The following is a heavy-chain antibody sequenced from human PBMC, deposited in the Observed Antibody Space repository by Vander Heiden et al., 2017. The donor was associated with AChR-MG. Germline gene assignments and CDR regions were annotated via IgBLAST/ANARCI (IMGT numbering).Heavy chain of an antibody. V-gene: IGHV4-59*01. D-gene: IGHD5-18*01. Sequence: QVQLQESGPGLVKPSETLSLTCTVSGGSISSYYWSWIRQPPGKGLEWIGYIYYSGSTNYNPSLKSRVTISVDTSKNQFSLKLRSVTAADTAVYYCARGGYSYGPTDYWGQGTLVTVSS. J-gene: IGHJ4*02. CDR1: GGSISSYY. CDR3: ARGGYSYGPTDY. CDR2: IYYSGST.